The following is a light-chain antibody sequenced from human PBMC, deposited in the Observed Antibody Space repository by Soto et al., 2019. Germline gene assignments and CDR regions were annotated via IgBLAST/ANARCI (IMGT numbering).Light chain of an antibody. CDR1: QSVLYSSNNKNY. V-gene: IGKV4-1*01. Sequence: IVMTQSPDSLAVSLGERATINCKSSQSVLYSSNNKNYLAWYQQKPGQPPKLLIYWASTRESGVPDRFSGSGSGTDFTLTISSLQAEDVAVYYCQQCYNTPYTFGQGTKVEIK. J-gene: IGKJ2*01. CDR2: WAS. CDR3: QQCYNTPYT.